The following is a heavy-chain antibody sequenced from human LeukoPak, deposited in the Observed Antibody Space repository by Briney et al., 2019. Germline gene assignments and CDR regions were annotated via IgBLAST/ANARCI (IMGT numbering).Heavy chain of an antibody. CDR1: GGSISSYY. CDR3: AREGTTGRNLNWFDS. CDR2: IHNSGNT. D-gene: IGHD1-1*01. J-gene: IGHJ5*01. V-gene: IGHV4-59*01. Sequence: PSETLSLTCTVSGGSISSYYWSWIRQPPGKGLEWIGHIHNSGNTNYNPSLKSRVTLSVDTSKNQFSLKLSYVTAADTAVYYCAREGTTGRNLNWFDSWGQGTLVTVSS.